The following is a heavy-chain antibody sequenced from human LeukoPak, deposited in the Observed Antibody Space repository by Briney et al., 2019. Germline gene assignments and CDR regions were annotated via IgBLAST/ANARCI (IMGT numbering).Heavy chain of an antibody. CDR2: INAGNGNT. CDR3: ARVGYCSSTSCYPWDWFDP. D-gene: IGHD2-2*01. CDR1: GYTFTSYA. V-gene: IGHV1-3*01. Sequence: ASVKVSCKASGYTFTSYAMHWVRQAPGQRLEWMGWINAGNGNTKYSQKFQGRVTITRDTSASTAYMELSSLRSEDTAVYYCARVGYCSSTSCYPWDWFDPWGQGTLVTVSS. J-gene: IGHJ5*02.